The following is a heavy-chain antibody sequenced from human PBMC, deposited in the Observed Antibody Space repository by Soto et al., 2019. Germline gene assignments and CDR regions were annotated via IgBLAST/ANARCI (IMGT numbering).Heavy chain of an antibody. Sequence: QVQLVQSGAEVKKPGASVKVSCKASGYTFTSYYMHWVRQAPGQGLEWMGIINPSGGSTSYAQKFQGRVTMTRDTSTSTVYMELSSLRSEDTAVYYCAREQVNGDQGIPFDYWGQGTLVTVSS. J-gene: IGHJ4*02. D-gene: IGHD4-17*01. CDR1: GYTFTSYY. CDR3: AREQVNGDQGIPFDY. V-gene: IGHV1-46*03. CDR2: INPSGGST.